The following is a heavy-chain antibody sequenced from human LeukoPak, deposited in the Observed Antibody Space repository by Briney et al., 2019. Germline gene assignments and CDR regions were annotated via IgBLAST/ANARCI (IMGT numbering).Heavy chain of an antibody. Sequence: GASVTVSCKASGYTFTSYYMHWLRQAPAQGLEWMGIINPNGGSTRYAQKFQGRVTMTRDTSTSTVYMELSSLRSEDTAVYYCARGGSPHYYYGSGSYYTIWGQGTMVTVSS. J-gene: IGHJ3*02. V-gene: IGHV1-46*01. D-gene: IGHD3-10*01. CDR3: ARGGSPHYYYGSGSYYTI. CDR1: GYTFTSYY. CDR2: INPNGGST.